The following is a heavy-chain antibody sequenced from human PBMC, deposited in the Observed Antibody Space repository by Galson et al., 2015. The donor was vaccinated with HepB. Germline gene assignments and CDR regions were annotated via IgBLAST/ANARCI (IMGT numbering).Heavy chain of an antibody. CDR2: INHSGST. V-gene: IGHV4-34*01. CDR1: GGSFSGYY. D-gene: IGHD6-13*01. J-gene: IGHJ4*02. CDR3: ARAITAAGDHRDDY. Sequence: ETLSLTCAVYGGSFSGYYWSWIRQPSGKGLEWIGEINHSGSTNYNPSLKSRVTISVDTSKNQFSLKLSSVTAADTAVYYCARAITAAGDHRDDYWGQGTLVTVSS.